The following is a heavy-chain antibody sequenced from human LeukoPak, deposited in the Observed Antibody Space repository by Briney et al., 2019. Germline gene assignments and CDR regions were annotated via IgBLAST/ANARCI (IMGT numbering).Heavy chain of an antibody. J-gene: IGHJ4*02. CDR1: GFTFSSYA. D-gene: IGHD6-13*01. Sequence: QTGGSLRLSCAASGFTFSSYAMSWVRQAPGKGLEWVSAMSGSGGSTYSADSVKGRFTISRDNSKNTLYLQMNSLRAEDTAVYYCATRGPYSSTWPPPTRWGQGTLVTVSS. CDR2: MSGSGGST. V-gene: IGHV3-23*01. CDR3: ATRGPYSSTWPPPTR.